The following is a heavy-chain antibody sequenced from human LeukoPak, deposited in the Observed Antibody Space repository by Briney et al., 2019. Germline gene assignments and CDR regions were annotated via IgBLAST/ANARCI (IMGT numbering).Heavy chain of an antibody. CDR2: IKQDGSEK. Sequence: GGSLRLSCAASGFTFSSYWMSWVRQAPGKGLEWVANIKQDGSEKYYVDSMKGRFTISRDNAKNSLYLQMNSLRAEDTAVYYCAKDPTRMRFYFDYWGQGTLVTVSS. V-gene: IGHV3-7*03. CDR3: AKDPTRMRFYFDY. J-gene: IGHJ4*02. CDR1: GFTFSSYW.